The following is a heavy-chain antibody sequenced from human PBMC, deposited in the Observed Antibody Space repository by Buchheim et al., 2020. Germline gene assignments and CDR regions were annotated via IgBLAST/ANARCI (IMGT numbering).Heavy chain of an antibody. V-gene: IGHV3-11*01. Sequence: QVQLVESGGGLINLGGSLRLSCVASGFNFSDSYMNWIRQAPGQGLEWISYISSSGDSAHYAESVKGRFTVSRDNAKNSLYLDMDSLRADDTALYYCARDPRRTDSTYYFYYMDFWGKGTT. CDR2: ISSSGDSA. CDR1: GFNFSDSY. J-gene: IGHJ6*03. D-gene: IGHD3-10*01. CDR3: ARDPRRTDSTYYFYYMDF.